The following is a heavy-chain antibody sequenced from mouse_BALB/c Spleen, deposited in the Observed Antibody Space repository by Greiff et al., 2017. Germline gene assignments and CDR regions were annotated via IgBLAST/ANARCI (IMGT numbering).Heavy chain of an antibody. CDR3: AKGDDDGWFAY. CDR2: IWGDGST. Sequence: VMQVESGPGLVAPSQSLSITCTVSGFSLTSYGVSWVRQPPGQGLEWLGVIWGDGSTNYQSALIARLSIVKDNSTSQVFLKLNSLQTDDASTYSSAKGDDDGWFAYWGAGTLVTVSA. V-gene: IGHV2-3*01. J-gene: IGHJ3*01. D-gene: IGHD2-2*01. CDR1: GFSLTSYG.